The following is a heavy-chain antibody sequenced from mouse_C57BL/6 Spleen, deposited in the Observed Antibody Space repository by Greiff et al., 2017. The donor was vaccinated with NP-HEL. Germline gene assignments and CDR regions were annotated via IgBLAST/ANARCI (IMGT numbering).Heavy chain of an antibody. V-gene: IGHV1-19*01. J-gene: IGHJ3*01. CDR1: GYTFTDYY. CDR2: INPYNGGT. Sequence: EVQLQQSGPVLVKPGASVKMSCKASGYTFTDYYMNWVKQSHGKSLEWIGVINPYNGGTSYNQKFKGKATLTVDKSSSTAYMELNSLTSEDSAVYYCARSTMAPGFAYWGQGTLVTVSA. D-gene: IGHD2-1*01. CDR3: ARSTMAPGFAY.